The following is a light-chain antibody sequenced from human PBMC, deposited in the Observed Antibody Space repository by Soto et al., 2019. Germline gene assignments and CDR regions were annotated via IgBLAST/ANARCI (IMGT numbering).Light chain of an antibody. J-gene: IGLJ3*02. CDR2: EVH. V-gene: IGLV2-8*01. CDR1: RDDVGGYDY. Sequence: QSVLTKPPSASGSLGQSVTISCTGTRDDVGGYDYVSWYQQHPGKATKLMIYEVHKRPSWVPARFSGSKFANTSSLTVSGLQAGDEAAYYCSSYVTSNVVMFGGGPKLTVL. CDR3: SSYVTSNVVM.